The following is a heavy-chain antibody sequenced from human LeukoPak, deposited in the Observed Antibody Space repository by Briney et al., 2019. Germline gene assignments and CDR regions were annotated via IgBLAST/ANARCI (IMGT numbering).Heavy chain of an antibody. CDR2: ISSSSSYI. J-gene: IGHJ4*02. D-gene: IGHD2-2*01. CDR1: GFSLSMYS. V-gene: IGHV3-21*01. Sequence: PGGSLRLSCAASGFSLSMYSMNGVCHAPGRGGGWGSAISSSSSYIYYPDSVKGRFTISRDNAKNSLYLQMNSLRAEDTAVYYCAKDLDCSSTSCYPDYWGQGALVTVSS. CDR3: AKDLDCSSTSCYPDY.